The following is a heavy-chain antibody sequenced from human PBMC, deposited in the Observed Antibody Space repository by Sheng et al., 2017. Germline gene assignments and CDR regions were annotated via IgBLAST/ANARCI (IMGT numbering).Heavy chain of an antibody. J-gene: IGHJ4*02. Sequence: QVQLQQWGAGLLKPSETLSLTCAVYGGSFSGYYWSWIRQPPGKGLEWIGEINHSGSTNYNPSLKSRVTISVDTSKNQFSLKLSSVTAADTAVYYCARGPRGFGVVSSDYWGQGTLVTVSS. CDR1: GGSFSGYY. V-gene: IGHV4-34*01. CDR3: ARGPRGFGVVSSDY. CDR2: INHSGST. D-gene: IGHD3-3*01.